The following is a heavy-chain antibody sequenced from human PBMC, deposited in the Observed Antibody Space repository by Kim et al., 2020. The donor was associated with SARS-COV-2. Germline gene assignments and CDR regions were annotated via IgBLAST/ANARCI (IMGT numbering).Heavy chain of an antibody. D-gene: IGHD3-22*01. Sequence: ASVKVSCKVSGYTLTELSMHWVRQAPGKGLEWMGGFDPEDGETIYAQKFQGRVTMTEDTSTVTAYMELSSLRSEDTAVYYCATATYYFESSGYRYGMDVWGQGTTVTVSS. J-gene: IGHJ6*02. CDR1: GYTLTELS. CDR3: ATATYYFESSGYRYGMDV. CDR2: FDPEDGET. V-gene: IGHV1-24*01.